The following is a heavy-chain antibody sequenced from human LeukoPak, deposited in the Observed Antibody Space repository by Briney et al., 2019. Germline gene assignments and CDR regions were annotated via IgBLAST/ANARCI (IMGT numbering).Heavy chain of an antibody. CDR1: GYTFTSYD. CDR3: ARELLGFLEWEGTGYYYYGMDV. CDR2: ISAYNGNT. V-gene: IGHV1-18*01. J-gene: IGHJ6*02. Sequence: GASVNVSWKASGYTFTSYDMSWVRQAPGQGFEWMGWISAYNGNTDYAQKLQGRVTMTTDTSTSTAYMELRSLRSDDTAVYYCARELLGFLEWEGTGYYYYGMDVLGQGTTVTVSS. D-gene: IGHD3-3*01.